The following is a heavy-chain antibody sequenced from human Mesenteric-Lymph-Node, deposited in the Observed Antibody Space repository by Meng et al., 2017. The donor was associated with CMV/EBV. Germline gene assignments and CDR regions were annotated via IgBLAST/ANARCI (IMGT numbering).Heavy chain of an antibody. CDR1: GFTFSSYG. Sequence: GGSLRLSCAASGFTFSSYGMHWVRQAPGEGLAWVAFTRPDGSNKYYADSVKGRFTISRDNSKKTVSLQMNSLKPEDTAVYYCTKDKEYCSSSRCQKFYFESWGQGTLVTVSS. V-gene: IGHV3-30*02. CDR3: TKDKEYCSSSRCQKFYFES. CDR2: TRPDGSNK. J-gene: IGHJ4*02. D-gene: IGHD2-2*01.